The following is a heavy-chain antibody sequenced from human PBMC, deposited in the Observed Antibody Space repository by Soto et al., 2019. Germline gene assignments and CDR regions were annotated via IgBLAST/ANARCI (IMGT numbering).Heavy chain of an antibody. V-gene: IGHV3-66*01. CDR3: GRDTLGDWYFDL. Sequence: EVQLVESGGGLVQPGGSLRLSCAASGFTVSGNYMNWVRQAPGKGLEWVSVIYSGGGTYYADSVKGRFTISRDNSKNTLYLQRNRLRAEDTAVYYCGRDTLGDWYFDLWGRGTLVTVSS. D-gene: IGHD3-16*01. CDR1: GFTVSGNY. CDR2: IYSGGGT. J-gene: IGHJ2*01.